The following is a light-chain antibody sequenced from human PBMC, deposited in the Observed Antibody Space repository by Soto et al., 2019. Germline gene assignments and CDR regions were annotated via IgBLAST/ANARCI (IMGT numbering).Light chain of an antibody. Sequence: SYDLPQPPSVSVSPGQTASITCSADKLGDKYACWYQQKPGQSPVLVIYQDSKRPSGIPERLSGSNSGNTATLTISGTQAMDEADYYCQAWDSSTVVFGRGTKLTVL. CDR2: QDS. CDR3: QAWDSSTVV. CDR1: KLGDKY. J-gene: IGLJ2*01. V-gene: IGLV3-1*01.